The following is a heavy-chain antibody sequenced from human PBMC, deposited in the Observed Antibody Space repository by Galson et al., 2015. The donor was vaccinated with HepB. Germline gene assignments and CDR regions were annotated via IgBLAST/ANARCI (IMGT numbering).Heavy chain of an antibody. Sequence: ETLSLTCTVSGGSISSYYWSWIRQPPGKGLEWIGYIYYSGSTNYNPSLKSRVTISVDTSKNQFSLKLSSVTAADTAVYYCARVVGATADRFDYWGQGTLVTVSS. CDR3: ARVVGATADRFDY. V-gene: IGHV4-59*01. CDR2: IYYSGST. J-gene: IGHJ4*02. CDR1: GGSISSYY. D-gene: IGHD1-26*01.